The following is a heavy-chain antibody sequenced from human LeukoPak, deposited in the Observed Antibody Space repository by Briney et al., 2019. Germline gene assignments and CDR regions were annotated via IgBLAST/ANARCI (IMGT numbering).Heavy chain of an antibody. CDR3: AREGPPHAFDI. Sequence: GGSLRLSCAASGFTFSSYSMNWVRQAPGKGLEWVSSISSSSSYIYYADSVKGRFTISRDNAKNSLYLQMNSLRAEDTAVYYCAREGPPHAFDIWGQGTMVTVSS. CDR1: GFTFSSYS. V-gene: IGHV3-21*01. CDR2: ISSSSSYI. J-gene: IGHJ3*02.